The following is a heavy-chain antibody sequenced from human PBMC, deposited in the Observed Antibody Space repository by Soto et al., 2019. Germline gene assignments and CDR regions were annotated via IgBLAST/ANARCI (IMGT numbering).Heavy chain of an antibody. CDR3: ARADLNDYFDY. J-gene: IGHJ4*02. Sequence: SETLSLTCAVSGYSISSGYYWGWIRQPPGKGLEWIGSIYHSGSTYYNPSLKSRVTISVDTSKNQFSLKLSSVTAADTAVYYCARADLNDYFDYWGQGTLVTVPQ. CDR2: IYHSGST. CDR1: GYSISSGYY. V-gene: IGHV4-38-2*01.